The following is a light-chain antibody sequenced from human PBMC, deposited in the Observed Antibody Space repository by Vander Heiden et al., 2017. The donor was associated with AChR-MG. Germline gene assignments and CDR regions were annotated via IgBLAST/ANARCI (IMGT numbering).Light chain of an antibody. Sequence: ELVLTHSPATLSFSPGERATLSCRASQSVSSYLAWYQQKPGQAPRLLIYDASNRATGIPARFSGSGSGTDFTLTSSSLEPEDFAVYYCQQRSNWPAGTFGGGTKVEIK. J-gene: IGKJ4*01. CDR2: DAS. V-gene: IGKV3-11*01. CDR3: QQRSNWPAGT. CDR1: QSVSSY.